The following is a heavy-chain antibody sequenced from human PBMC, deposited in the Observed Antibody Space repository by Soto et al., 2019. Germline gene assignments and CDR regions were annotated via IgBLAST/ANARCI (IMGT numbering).Heavy chain of an antibody. D-gene: IGHD3-10*02. V-gene: IGHV2-5*02. CDR3: AHLRNPLTMIGGNFDY. CDR1: GFSLSTSGVG. Sequence: QITLKESGPTLVKPTQTLTLTCTFSGFSLSTSGVGVGWIRQPPGKALEWLALIYWDDDKRYSPSLKSRLTSPKDSSKHQVVLTMTNMDPVDTAPYYCAHLRNPLTMIGGNFDYWGQGTLVTVSS. J-gene: IGHJ4*02. CDR2: IYWDDDK.